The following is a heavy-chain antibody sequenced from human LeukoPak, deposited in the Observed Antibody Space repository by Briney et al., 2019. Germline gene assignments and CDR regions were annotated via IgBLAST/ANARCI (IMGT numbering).Heavy chain of an antibody. D-gene: IGHD3-22*01. V-gene: IGHV3-7*03. J-gene: IGHJ4*02. CDR3: AKENWVYNWKYDSSGSGINY. Sequence: GGSLRLSCAASGFTFSSYWMSWVRQAPGKGLEWVANIKQDGSEKYYVDSVKGRFTISRDNAKNSLYLQMNSLRAEDTAVYYCAKENWVYNWKYDSSGSGINYWGQGTRVTVSS. CDR1: GFTFSSYW. CDR2: IKQDGSEK.